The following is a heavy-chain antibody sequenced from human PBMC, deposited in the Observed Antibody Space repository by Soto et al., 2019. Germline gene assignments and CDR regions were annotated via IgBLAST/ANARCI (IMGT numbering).Heavy chain of an antibody. Sequence: QVQLVESGGGVDQPGKSLRLSCAASGFTFNTYGMHWVRQAPGKGPEWVAVISNDGSNKYYADSVKGRFTISRDNSKNTLYLQMTSLRAEDTAVYYCANWNYPQSDWGQGTLVTVSS. CDR2: ISNDGSNK. CDR1: GFTFNTYG. V-gene: IGHV3-30*18. CDR3: ANWNYPQSD. D-gene: IGHD1-7*01. J-gene: IGHJ4*02.